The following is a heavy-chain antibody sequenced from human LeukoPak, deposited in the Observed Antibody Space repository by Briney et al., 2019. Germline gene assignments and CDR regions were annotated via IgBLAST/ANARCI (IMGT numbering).Heavy chain of an antibody. CDR3: ALVPVTIVVVPAAIHFDY. CDR2: IRYDGRNK. D-gene: IGHD2-2*01. CDR1: GFTFSSYG. Sequence: GGSLRLSCAASGFTFSSYGMNWVRQAPGEGLEWVAFIRYDGRNKYYADSVKGRFTISRDNSKNTLYLQMNSLRAEDTAVYYCALVPVTIVVVPAAIHFDYWGQGTLVTVSS. J-gene: IGHJ4*02. V-gene: IGHV3-30*02.